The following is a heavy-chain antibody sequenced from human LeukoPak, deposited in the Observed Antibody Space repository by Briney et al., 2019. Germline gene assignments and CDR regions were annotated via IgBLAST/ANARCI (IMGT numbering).Heavy chain of an antibody. CDR2: IYYSGST. CDR1: GGSISSSGYY. J-gene: IGHJ6*02. Sequence: KPSETLSLTCTVSGGSISSSGYYWGWIRQPPGKGLEWIGSIYYSGSTYYNPSLKSRVTISVDTSKNQFSLKLSSVTAADTAVYYCARHKMGYYYYGMDVWGQGTTVTVSS. CDR3: ARHKMGYYYYGMDV. D-gene: IGHD2-8*01. V-gene: IGHV4-39*01.